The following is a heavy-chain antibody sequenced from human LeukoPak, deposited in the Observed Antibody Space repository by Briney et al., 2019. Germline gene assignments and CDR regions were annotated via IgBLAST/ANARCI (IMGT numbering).Heavy chain of an antibody. CDR3: ARRAGAYSHPYDY. D-gene: IGHD4/OR15-4a*01. Sequence: GGSLRLSCAASGFTVSSNSMSWVRQAPGKGLEWVSFIYSDNTHYSDSVKGRFTISRDNSKNALYLQMNSLRAEDTAVYYCARRAGAYSHPYDYWGQGTLVTVSS. CDR1: GFTVSSNS. J-gene: IGHJ4*02. CDR2: IYSDNT. V-gene: IGHV3-53*01.